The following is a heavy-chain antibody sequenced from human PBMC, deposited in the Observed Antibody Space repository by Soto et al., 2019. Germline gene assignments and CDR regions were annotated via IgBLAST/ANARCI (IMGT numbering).Heavy chain of an antibody. V-gene: IGHV5-51*01. Sequence: GESLKISCKASGYTITNFWIGWVRQMSGKGLEWMGIIYLSDSDTRYSPSFQGQVTISADKSISTAYLQWSSLKASDTAMYYCARRAVTTTGGYYYGMDVWGQGTTVTVSS. J-gene: IGHJ6*02. CDR1: GYTITNFW. D-gene: IGHD4-17*01. CDR3: ARRAVTTTGGYYYGMDV. CDR2: IYLSDSDT.